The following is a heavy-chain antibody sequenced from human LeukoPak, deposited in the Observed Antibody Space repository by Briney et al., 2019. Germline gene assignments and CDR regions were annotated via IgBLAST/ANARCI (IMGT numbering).Heavy chain of an antibody. D-gene: IGHD3-10*01. V-gene: IGHV3-48*03. Sequence: GGSLRLSCAASGFTFSSYEMNWVRQAPGKGLEWVSYISSSGSTIYYADSVKGRFTISRDNAKNSLYLQMNSLRAEDTAVYYCARQRGITMVRDQYFQHWGQGTLVTVSS. CDR3: ARQRGITMVRDQYFQH. CDR2: ISSSGSTI. J-gene: IGHJ1*01. CDR1: GFTFSSYE.